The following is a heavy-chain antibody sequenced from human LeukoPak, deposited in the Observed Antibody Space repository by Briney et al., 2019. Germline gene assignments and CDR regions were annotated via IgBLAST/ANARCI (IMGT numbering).Heavy chain of an antibody. Sequence: GGSLRLSCTASGFTFSNYAMSWVRQAPGKGLERVAGISTGGSDTHYADSVQGRFTISRDDSKNTLYLQMNSLRAEDTAVYYCAKGYFYFDDWGQGTLVTVSS. CDR3: AKGYFYFDD. CDR2: ISTGGSDT. J-gene: IGHJ4*02. CDR1: GFTFSNYA. V-gene: IGHV3-23*01. D-gene: IGHD1-14*01.